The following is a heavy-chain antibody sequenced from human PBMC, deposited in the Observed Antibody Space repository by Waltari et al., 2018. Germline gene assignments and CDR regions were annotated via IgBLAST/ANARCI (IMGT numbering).Heavy chain of an antibody. CDR3: ARALASSYTSGTNGYYLAFDI. V-gene: IGHV4-30-4*01. CDR1: GGSIGSGDYY. J-gene: IGHJ3*02. CDR2: IYNSGST. D-gene: IGHD3-22*01. Sequence: QVQLQESGPGLVKPSQTLSLTCIVSGGSIGSGDYYWSWIRQPPGKGLEWIGYIYNSGSTFDNPSLKVRVSISADTSKNQFSLRLTSVTAADTAVYFCARALASSYTSGTNGYYLAFDIWGPGTTVTVSS.